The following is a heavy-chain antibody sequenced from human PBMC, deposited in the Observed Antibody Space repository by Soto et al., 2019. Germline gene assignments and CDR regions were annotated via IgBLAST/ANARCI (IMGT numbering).Heavy chain of an antibody. Sequence: GGSLRLSCAASGFTFSTYWMNWVRQAPGKGLEWVANIKQDGSEIYYVDSVKGRFTISRDNAKSSLCLQMNSLRAEDTAVFYCARGRPIPDVTGTSTAYSGMEVWGQGTSVTVSS. D-gene: IGHD1-7*01. CDR3: ARGRPIPDVTGTSTAYSGMEV. CDR1: GFTFSTYW. J-gene: IGHJ6*01. V-gene: IGHV3-7*05. CDR2: IKQDGSEI.